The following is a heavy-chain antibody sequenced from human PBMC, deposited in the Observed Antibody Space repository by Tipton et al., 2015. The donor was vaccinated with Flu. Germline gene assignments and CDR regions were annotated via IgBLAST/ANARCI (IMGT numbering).Heavy chain of an antibody. V-gene: IGHV5-51*01. CDR2: IYPGDSDT. D-gene: IGHD3-10*01. CDR3: ARLTDYYGSGSYYSPPNFDY. Sequence: QLVQSGAEVKKPGESLKISCKGSGYSFTSYWIGWVRQMPGKGLEWMGIIYPGDSDTRYSPSFQGQVTISADKSISTAYLQWSSLKASDTAMYYCARLTDYYGSGSYYSPPNFDYWGQGTLVPVSS. CDR1: GYSFTSYW. J-gene: IGHJ4*02.